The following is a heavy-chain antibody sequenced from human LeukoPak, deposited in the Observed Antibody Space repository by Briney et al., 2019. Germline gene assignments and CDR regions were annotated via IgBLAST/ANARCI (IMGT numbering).Heavy chain of an antibody. CDR2: IYYSGST. J-gene: IGHJ4*02. CDR3: ARHLAAANFDY. V-gene: IGHV4-39*07. Sequence: SETLSLTCTVSGGSISSRSYYWGWIRQPPGKGLEWIGSIYYSGSTYYNPSLKSRVTMSVDTSKNQFSLKLNSVTAADTAVYYCARHLAAANFDYWGQGTLVTVSS. CDR1: GGSISSRSYY. D-gene: IGHD6-13*01.